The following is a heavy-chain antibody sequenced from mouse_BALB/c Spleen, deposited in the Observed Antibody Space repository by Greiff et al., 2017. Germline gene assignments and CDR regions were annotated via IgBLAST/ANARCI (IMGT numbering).Heavy chain of an antibody. V-gene: IGHV5-9-3*01. Sequence: EVQGVESGGGLVKPGGSLKLSCAASGFTFSSYAMSWVRQTPEKRLEWVATISSGGSYTYYPDSVKGRFTISRDNAKNTLYLQMSSLRSEDTAMYYCASPVITTVPWFAYWGQGTLVTVSA. CDR1: GFTFSSYA. CDR2: ISSGGSYT. CDR3: ASPVITTVPWFAY. J-gene: IGHJ3*01. D-gene: IGHD1-2*01.